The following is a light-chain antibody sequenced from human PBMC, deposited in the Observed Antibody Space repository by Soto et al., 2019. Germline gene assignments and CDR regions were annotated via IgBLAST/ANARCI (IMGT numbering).Light chain of an antibody. CDR2: SAS. Sequence: DIQMTQSPSSLSASVGDRVTITCRASQDISVYLAWYQQKPGKVPKLLIYSASTLQSGITSRFSGSGSGTDFPLNISSLQPEDVANCYCQKFNTAPLTFGQGTRLEIK. CDR1: QDISVY. CDR3: QKFNTAPLT. J-gene: IGKJ5*01. V-gene: IGKV1-27*01.